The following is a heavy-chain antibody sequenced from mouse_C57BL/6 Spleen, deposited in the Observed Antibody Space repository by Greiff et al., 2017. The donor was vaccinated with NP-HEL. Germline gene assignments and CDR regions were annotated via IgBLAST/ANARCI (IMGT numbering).Heavy chain of an antibody. CDR2: ISSGSSTI. V-gene: IGHV5-17*01. CDR3: AKSSSYAMDY. Sequence: EVMLVESGGGLVKPGGSLKLSCADSGFTFSDYGMHWVRQAPEKGLEWVAYISSGSSTIYYADTVKGRFTISRDNAKNTLFLQMTSQRSEDTAMDYCAKSSSYAMDYWGQGTSVTVSS. D-gene: IGHD1-1*01. CDR1: GFTFSDYG. J-gene: IGHJ4*01.